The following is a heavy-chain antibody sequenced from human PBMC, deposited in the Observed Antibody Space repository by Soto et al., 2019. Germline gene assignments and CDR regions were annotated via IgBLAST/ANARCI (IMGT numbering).Heavy chain of an antibody. CDR2: ISSNGGST. D-gene: IGHD3-3*01. CDR1: GFTFSSYA. Sequence: PVGSLRLSCSASGFTFSSYAMHWVRQAPGKGLEYVSAISSNGGSTYYADSVKGRFTISRDNSKNTLHLQMNNVRTEDTAVYYCAKDKGPYYDFWSGQRWFDPWGQGTLVTVSS. J-gene: IGHJ5*02. V-gene: IGHV3-64*04. CDR3: AKDKGPYYDFWSGQRWFDP.